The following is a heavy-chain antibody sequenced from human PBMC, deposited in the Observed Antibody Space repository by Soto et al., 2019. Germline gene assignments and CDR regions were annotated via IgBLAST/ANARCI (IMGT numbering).Heavy chain of an antibody. D-gene: IGHD1-26*01. CDR1: GYSFTSYW. CDR3: ARHVRSGSYGYYYYAMDV. V-gene: IGHV5-10-1*01. J-gene: IGHJ6*02. Sequence: GESLKISCKGSGYSFTSYWISWVRQMPGKGLEWMGRIDPSDSYTNYSPSFQGHVTISADKSISTAYLQWSSLKASDTAMYYCARHVRSGSYGYYYYAMDVWGQGTTVTVSS. CDR2: IDPSDSYT.